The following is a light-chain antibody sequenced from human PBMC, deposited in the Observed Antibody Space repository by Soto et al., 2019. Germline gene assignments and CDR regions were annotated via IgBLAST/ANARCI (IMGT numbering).Light chain of an antibody. Sequence: DIQMTQSPSTLSASVGDRVTITCRASQSINTWLAWYQQKPGKAPKFLIYDASSLESGVPSRFSGRGSGTEFTLTISRLQPDDFATYYCQQYNSYSFTFGPGTKVDVK. V-gene: IGKV1-5*01. CDR3: QQYNSYSFT. CDR1: QSINTW. J-gene: IGKJ3*01. CDR2: DAS.